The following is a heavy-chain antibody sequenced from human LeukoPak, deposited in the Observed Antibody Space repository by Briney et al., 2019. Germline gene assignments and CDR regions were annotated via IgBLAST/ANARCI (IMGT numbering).Heavy chain of an antibody. D-gene: IGHD3-22*01. Sequence: RPSETLSLTCTVSGGSIITTDYYWGWIRQPPEKGLEWIGSIYYAGSTFYRPSLRSRVTISVDTSKNQFSLKLSSVTAADTAVYYCASYDSRGLDYWGQGTLVTVSS. CDR2: IYYAGST. CDR3: ASYDSRGLDY. V-gene: IGHV4-39*07. CDR1: GGSIITTDYY. J-gene: IGHJ4*02.